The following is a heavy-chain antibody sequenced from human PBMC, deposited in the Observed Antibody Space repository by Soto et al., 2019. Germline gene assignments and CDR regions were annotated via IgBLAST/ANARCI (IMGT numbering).Heavy chain of an antibody. CDR3: ATTYNWNYVRIFDS. Sequence: GGSLRLSCAASGFTFSSCAMSWVRQAPGTGLEWVPSITSGGSTYYADSVKGRFTISRDNSKNTLYLQMNSLRGEDTAVYHCATTYNWNYVRIFDSWGQGTLVTVSS. D-gene: IGHD1-7*01. V-gene: IGHV3-23*01. CDR1: GFTFSSCA. J-gene: IGHJ4*02. CDR2: ITSGGST.